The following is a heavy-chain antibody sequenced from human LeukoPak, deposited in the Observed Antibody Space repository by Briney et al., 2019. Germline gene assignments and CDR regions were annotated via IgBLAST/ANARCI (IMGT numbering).Heavy chain of an antibody. J-gene: IGHJ4*02. D-gene: IGHD3-22*01. V-gene: IGHV3-48*04. CDR2: ISSSGNTR. CDR3: AREMDYYPSRPSDY. CDR1: GFTFSSYS. Sequence: GGSLRLSCAASGFTFSSYSMNWVRQAPGKGLEWVSYISSSGNTRYYADSVKGRFTISRDNAKSSLYLQMNSLRAEDTAIYYCAREMDYYPSRPSDYWGQGTLVTVSS.